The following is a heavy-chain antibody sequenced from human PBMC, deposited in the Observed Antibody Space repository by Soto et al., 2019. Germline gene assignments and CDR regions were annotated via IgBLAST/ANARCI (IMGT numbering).Heavy chain of an antibody. V-gene: IGHV4-34*01. J-gene: IGHJ6*02. D-gene: IGHD4-17*01. Sequence: PSETLSLTCAVYGGSFSGYYWSWIRQPPGKGLEWIGEINHSGSTNYNPSLKSRVTISVDTSKNQFSLKLSSVTTADTAVYYCARAPTVTTVFSYYYYYGMDVWGQGTTVTVSS. CDR3: ARAPTVTTVFSYYYYYGMDV. CDR2: INHSGST. CDR1: GGSFSGYY.